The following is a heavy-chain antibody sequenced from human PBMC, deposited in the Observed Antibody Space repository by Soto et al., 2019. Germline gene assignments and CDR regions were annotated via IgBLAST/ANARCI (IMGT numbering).Heavy chain of an antibody. CDR2: MNPNSGNT. Sequence: ASVKVSCKASGYTFTSYDINWVRQATGQRLEWMGWMNPNSGNTGYAQKFQGRVTMTRNTSISTAYMELSSLRSEDTAVYYCARGNRGYYDFWSGPNYFDYWRQGTLVTVSS. J-gene: IGHJ4*02. CDR1: GYTFTSYD. D-gene: IGHD3-3*01. V-gene: IGHV1-8*01. CDR3: ARGNRGYYDFWSGPNYFDY.